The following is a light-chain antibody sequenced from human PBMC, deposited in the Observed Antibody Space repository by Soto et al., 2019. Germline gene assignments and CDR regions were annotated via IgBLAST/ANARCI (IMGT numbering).Light chain of an antibody. J-gene: IGLJ1*01. CDR2: END. V-gene: IGLV2-23*01. CDR1: SNDVGTYNL. CDR3: CSYAGSSTYV. Sequence: QSALTQPASVSGSPGQSITISCTGTSNDVGTYNLVSWYEQRPGKGPTLVIFENDQRPSGVSFRFSGSKSGNTAYLTISGLQAEDEADYYCCSYAGSSTYVFGTGTKLTVL.